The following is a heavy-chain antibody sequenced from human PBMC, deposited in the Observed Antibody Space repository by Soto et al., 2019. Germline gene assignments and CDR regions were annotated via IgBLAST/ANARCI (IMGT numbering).Heavy chain of an antibody. D-gene: IGHD5-18*01. CDR3: ASKSGYAYGMDV. CDR2: IIPIFGTA. CDR1: GGTFSSYA. Sequence: QVQLVQSGAEVKKSGSSVKVSCKASGGTFSSYAIRWVRRASGQGLEWMGGIIPIFGTANYAQKFQGRVTITADESTSTAYMELSSLRSEDTAVYYCASKSGYAYGMDVWGQGTTVTVSS. J-gene: IGHJ6*02. V-gene: IGHV1-69*12.